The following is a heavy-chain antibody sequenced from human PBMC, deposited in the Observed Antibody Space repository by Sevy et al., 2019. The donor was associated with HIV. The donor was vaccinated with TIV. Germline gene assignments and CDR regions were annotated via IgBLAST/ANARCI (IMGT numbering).Heavy chain of an antibody. CDR3: AKLSVVRFCRTNGVCSNGMDV. J-gene: IGHJ6*02. V-gene: IGHV3-23*01. CDR1: GFTFSSYA. D-gene: IGHD2-8*01. CDR2: ISGSGGST. Sequence: GGSLRLSCAASGFTFSSYAMSWVRQAPGKGLEWVSAISGSGGSTYYADSVKGRFTISRDNSKNTLNLQMNSLRAQDTDVYYCAKLSVVRFCRTNGVCSNGMDVWGQGTMVTVSS.